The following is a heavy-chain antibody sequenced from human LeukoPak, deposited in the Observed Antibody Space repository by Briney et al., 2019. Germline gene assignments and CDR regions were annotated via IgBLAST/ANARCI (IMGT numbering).Heavy chain of an antibody. CDR2: VYQSWTT. Sequence: PSQTLSLTCSVSGGSINRGGYYWNWIRQPPGKGLEWIGYVYQSWTTYYNPSLKSRVSISVDRSKNQFSLNLSSATAADTAVYYCASWAVSGGYGYDAFDIWGQGTMVTVSS. CDR1: GGSINRGGYY. J-gene: IGHJ3*02. V-gene: IGHV4-30-2*01. D-gene: IGHD1-26*01. CDR3: ASWAVSGGYGYDAFDI.